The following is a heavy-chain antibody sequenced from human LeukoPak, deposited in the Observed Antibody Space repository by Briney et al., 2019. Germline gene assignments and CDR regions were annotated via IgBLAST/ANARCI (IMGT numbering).Heavy chain of an antibody. Sequence: GGPLRLSCAASGFTFSSSEMHWVRQAPGKGREWVTYISSLGTKIYYADSVKGRFTMSRDNAKNSLYLQMNSLRAEDTAIYYCARQPNYDFLTGYYMNSPFQSWGQGTLVTVS. V-gene: IGHV3-48*03. CDR3: ARQPNYDFLTGYYMNSPFQS. CDR2: ISSLGTKI. J-gene: IGHJ1*01. CDR1: GFTFSSSE. D-gene: IGHD3-9*01.